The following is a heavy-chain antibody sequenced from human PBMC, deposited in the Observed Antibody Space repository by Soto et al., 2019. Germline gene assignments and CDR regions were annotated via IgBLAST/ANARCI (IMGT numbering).Heavy chain of an antibody. CDR2: IYWDDDK. D-gene: IGHD3-16*02. V-gene: IGHV2-5*02. CDR3: ALIRGSYRRYYFDY. Sequence: QITLKESGPTLVKPTQTLTLTCTFSGFSLSTSGVGVGWIRQPPGKALEWLALIYWDDDKRYSSSLKSRLTITKDTSKNQVVLTMTNMDPVDTATYYCALIRGSYRRYYFDYWGQGTLVTVSS. J-gene: IGHJ4*02. CDR1: GFSLSTSGVG.